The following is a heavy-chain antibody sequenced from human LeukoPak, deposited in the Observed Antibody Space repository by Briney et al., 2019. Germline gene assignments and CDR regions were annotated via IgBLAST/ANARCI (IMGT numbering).Heavy chain of an antibody. Sequence: PSETLSLTCTVSGGSINSYYWSWIRQPPGKGLEWIGYIFYSGSTTYNPSLKSRVTISVDTSKNQFSLKLNSVTAADTAVYYCARSDNSVYIFDHWGQGTLVTVSS. CDR3: ARSDNSVYIFDH. D-gene: IGHD3-22*01. V-gene: IGHV4-59*01. J-gene: IGHJ5*02. CDR2: IFYSGST. CDR1: GGSINSYY.